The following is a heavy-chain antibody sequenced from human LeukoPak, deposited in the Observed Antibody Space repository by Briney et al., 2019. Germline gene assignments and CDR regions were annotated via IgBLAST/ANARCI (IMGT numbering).Heavy chain of an antibody. D-gene: IGHD3-16*01. V-gene: IGHV1-2*02. CDR3: ARWGGYFDY. CDR1: GYIFTRYY. Sequence: ASVKVSCKASGYIFTRYYMQWVRQAPGQGLEWMGWIDPNSGGTNSAQKFQGRVTLTRDTSISTVYMELSSLRYDDTAFYYCARWGGYFDYWGQGSLATVSS. J-gene: IGHJ4*02. CDR2: IDPNSGGT.